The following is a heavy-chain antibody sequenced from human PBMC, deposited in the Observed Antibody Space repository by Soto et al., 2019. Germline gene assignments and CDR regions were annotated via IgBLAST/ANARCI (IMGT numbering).Heavy chain of an antibody. J-gene: IGHJ6*02. D-gene: IGHD2-15*01. V-gene: IGHV4-30-4*01. CDR1: GGSISSGDYY. Sequence: QVQLQESGPGLVKPSQTLSLTCTVSGGSISSGDYYWSWIRQPPGKGLEWIGYIYYSGSTYYNPSLKSRVTISVDTSKNQFSLKLSSVTAADTAVYYCARWVVVVAATPSNGMDVWGQWTTVTVSS. CDR3: ARWVVVVAATPSNGMDV. CDR2: IYYSGST.